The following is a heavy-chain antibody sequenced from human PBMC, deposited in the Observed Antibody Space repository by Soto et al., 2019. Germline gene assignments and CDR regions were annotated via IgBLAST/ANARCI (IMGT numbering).Heavy chain of an antibody. Sequence: QVQLQESGPGLVKPSQTLSLTCTVSGGSISSGGYYWSWIRQHPGKGLEWIGYIYYSGSTYYNPSLKSRVTISVDTSKNQFSLKLSSVTAADTAVYYCARRSGDYVRAQYYCDYWGQGTLVTVSS. CDR3: ARRSGDYVRAQYYCDY. CDR1: GGSISSGGYY. D-gene: IGHD4-17*01. J-gene: IGHJ4*02. V-gene: IGHV4-31*03. CDR2: IYYSGST.